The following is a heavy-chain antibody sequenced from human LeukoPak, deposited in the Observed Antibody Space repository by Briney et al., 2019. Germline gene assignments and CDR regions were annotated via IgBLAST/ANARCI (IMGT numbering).Heavy chain of an antibody. CDR3: AAGATASWGVADAFDI. CDR1: GYTLTELS. CDR2: FDPEDGET. Sequence: ASVKVSCTVSGYTLTELSMHWVRQAPGKGLEWMGGFDPEDGETIYAQKFQGRVTMTEDTSTDTAYMELSSLRSEDTAVYYCAAGATASWGVADAFDIWGQGTMVTVSS. J-gene: IGHJ3*02. V-gene: IGHV1-24*01. D-gene: IGHD1-26*01.